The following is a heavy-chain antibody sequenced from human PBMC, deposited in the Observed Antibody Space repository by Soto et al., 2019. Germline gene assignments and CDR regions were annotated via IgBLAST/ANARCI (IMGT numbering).Heavy chain of an antibody. CDR2: IYYSGST. Sequence: PSETLSLTCTVSGGSISSYYWSWIRQPPGKGLEWIGYIYYSGSTNYNPSLKSRVTISVDKSQNQFSLKLSSVTAADTALYYCARGISTTSAFNYFDPWGQGTLVTVSS. CDR1: GGSISSYY. CDR3: ARGISTTSAFNYFDP. V-gene: IGHV4-59*12. D-gene: IGHD2-2*01. J-gene: IGHJ5*02.